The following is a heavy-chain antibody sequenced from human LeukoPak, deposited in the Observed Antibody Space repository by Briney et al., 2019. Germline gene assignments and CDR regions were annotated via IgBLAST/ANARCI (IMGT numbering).Heavy chain of an antibody. CDR1: VFTFDDYA. D-gene: IGHD1-26*01. CDR2: ISWKSGSI. Sequence: GGSLRLSCAASVFTFDDYAMHWVRQAPGKGLEWVSGISWKSGSIGYADSVKGRFTISRDNAKNSLYLQMNSLRAEDTALYYCAKDWSGSPYYFDYWGQGTLVTVSS. J-gene: IGHJ4*02. CDR3: AKDWSGSPYYFDY. V-gene: IGHV3-9*01.